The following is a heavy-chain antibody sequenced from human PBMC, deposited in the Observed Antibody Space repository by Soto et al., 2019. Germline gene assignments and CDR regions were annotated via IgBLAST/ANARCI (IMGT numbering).Heavy chain of an antibody. CDR2: ICYSGST. Sequence: QVQLQESGPGLLKPSQTLSLTCTVSGDSLSSADYCWSWIRQAPGKGLEWIGYICYSGSTYHNPSLKSRTSMSVDTSKKQFSLKLTSVTAADTAVYYCAREESGLFDYWGQGRLVTVSS. J-gene: IGHJ4*02. CDR1: GDSLSSADYC. D-gene: IGHD5-12*01. V-gene: IGHV4-30-4*01. CDR3: AREESGLFDY.